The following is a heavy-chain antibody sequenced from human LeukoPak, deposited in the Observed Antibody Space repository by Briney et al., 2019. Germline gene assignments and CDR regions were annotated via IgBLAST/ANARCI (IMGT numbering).Heavy chain of an antibody. J-gene: IGHJ4*02. Sequence: ASLTVFYKASGYTFNSYYMHWVRQPPRQGIERMGIINPSGGSTSYAQKFQGRVTMTRDTSTSTVYMELSSLRSEDTAVYYCARVGASTVTTVYWGQGTLVTVSS. D-gene: IGHD4-17*01. V-gene: IGHV1-46*02. CDR2: INPSGGST. CDR1: GYTFNSYY. CDR3: ARVGASTVTTVY.